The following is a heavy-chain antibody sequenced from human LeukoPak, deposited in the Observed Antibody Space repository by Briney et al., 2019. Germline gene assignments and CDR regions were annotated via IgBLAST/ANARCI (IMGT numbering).Heavy chain of an antibody. CDR3: AKDPTHFRVWDDYDNTRLNY. V-gene: IGHV3-7*01. CDR1: GFTFSSYW. Sequence: GGSLRLSCAASGFTFSSYWMSWVRQAPGKGLEWVANIKQDGSEKYYVDSVKGRFTISRDNSKNTVYLQMNSLRAEDTAVYYCAKDPTHFRVWDDYDNTRLNYWGQGTLVTVSS. J-gene: IGHJ4*02. CDR2: IKQDGSEK. D-gene: IGHD3-22*01.